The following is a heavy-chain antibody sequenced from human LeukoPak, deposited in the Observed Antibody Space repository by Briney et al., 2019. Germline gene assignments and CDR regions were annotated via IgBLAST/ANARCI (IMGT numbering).Heavy chain of an antibody. J-gene: IGHJ4*02. V-gene: IGHV4-30-2*01. CDR2: IYHSGST. CDR1: GGSISSGGYS. CDR3: ARDGRAGSLFAY. D-gene: IGHD6-19*01. Sequence: SQTLSLTCAVSGGSISSGGYSWSWIRQPPGKGLEWIGYIYHSGSTYYNPSLKSRVTISVDRSKNQFSLKLSSVTAADTAIYYCARDGRAGSLFAYWGQGTLVTVSS.